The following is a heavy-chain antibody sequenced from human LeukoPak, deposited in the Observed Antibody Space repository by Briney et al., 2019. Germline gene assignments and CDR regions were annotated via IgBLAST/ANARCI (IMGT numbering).Heavy chain of an antibody. J-gene: IGHJ5*02. V-gene: IGHV1-8*02. CDR1: GHTFTSYG. Sequence: GASVKVSCKASGHTFTSYGISWVRQATGQGLEWMGWMNPNSGNTGYTQKFQGRVTMTRNTSISTAYMELSSLRSEDTAVYYCARGRGSGHKENWFDPWGQGTLLTVSS. CDR2: MNPNSGNT. CDR3: ARGRGSGHKENWFDP. D-gene: IGHD6-19*01.